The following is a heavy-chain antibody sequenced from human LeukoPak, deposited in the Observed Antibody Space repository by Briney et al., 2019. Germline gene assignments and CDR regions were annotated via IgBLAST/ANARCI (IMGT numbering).Heavy chain of an antibody. CDR2: ISGPGTKT. Sequence: PGGSLRLSCAASGFTFSNYAMSWVRQAPGKGLEWVSGISGPGTKTDYADSVKGRFSVSRDNSKNTLYLQMDSLRFEDTAIYYYVGLYKDYWGQGTLVTLSS. D-gene: IGHD3-16*01. V-gene: IGHV3-23*01. CDR3: VGLYKDY. CDR1: GFTFSNYA. J-gene: IGHJ4*02.